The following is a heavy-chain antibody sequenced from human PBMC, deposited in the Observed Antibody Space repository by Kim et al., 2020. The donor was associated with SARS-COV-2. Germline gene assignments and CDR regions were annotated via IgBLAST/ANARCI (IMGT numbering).Heavy chain of an antibody. CDR2: IIPILGIA. J-gene: IGHJ4*02. D-gene: IGHD1-26*01. V-gene: IGHV1-69*04. Sequence: SVKVSCKASGGTFSSYTISWVRQAPGQGLEWMGRIIPILGIANYAQKFQGRVTITADKSTSTAYMELSSLRSEDTAVYYCARDGGSYRPPFQFDYWGQGTLVTVSS. CDR1: GGTFSSYT. CDR3: ARDGGSYRPPFQFDY.